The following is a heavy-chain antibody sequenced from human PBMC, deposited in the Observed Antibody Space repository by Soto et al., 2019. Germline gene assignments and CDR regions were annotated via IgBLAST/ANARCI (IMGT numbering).Heavy chain of an antibody. D-gene: IGHD5-18*01. CDR1: GFTFTTYG. Sequence: GGSLRLSCAASGFTFTTYGMNWVRQAPGKGLEWISYISTSGDTIDYADSVKGRFTISRDNAKNSLYLQMHGLRDDDTALYYCARDRGYSFGLDSWGQGTLVTVSS. V-gene: IGHV3-48*02. CDR3: ARDRGYSFGLDS. CDR2: ISTSGDTI. J-gene: IGHJ5*01.